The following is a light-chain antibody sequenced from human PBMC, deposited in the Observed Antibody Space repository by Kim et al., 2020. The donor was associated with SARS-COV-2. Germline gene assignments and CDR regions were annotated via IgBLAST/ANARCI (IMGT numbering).Light chain of an antibody. CDR1: SLRSYY. CDR2: GKN. Sequence: ALGQTVRITCQGDSLRSYYASWYQQKPGQGPVLVIYGKNNRPSGIPDRFSGSSSGNTASLTITGAQAEDEADYYCNSRDSSGNHWVFGGGTKLTVL. V-gene: IGLV3-19*01. CDR3: NSRDSSGNHWV. J-gene: IGLJ3*02.